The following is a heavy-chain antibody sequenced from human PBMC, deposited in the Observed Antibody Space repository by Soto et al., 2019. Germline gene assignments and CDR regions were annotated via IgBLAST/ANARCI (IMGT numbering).Heavy chain of an antibody. J-gene: IGHJ4*02. Sequence: QVQLVQSGAEVKKPGASVKVSCKVSGYTLTELSMHWVRQAPGKGLEWMGGFDPEDGETIYAQKLQGRVTMTEDTSTDTAYMELSSLRSEDTAVYYCATGISCSGGSCYSRPDAILDYWGQGTLVTVSS. V-gene: IGHV1-24*01. CDR3: ATGISCSGGSCYSRPDAILDY. CDR2: FDPEDGET. D-gene: IGHD2-15*01. CDR1: GYTLTELS.